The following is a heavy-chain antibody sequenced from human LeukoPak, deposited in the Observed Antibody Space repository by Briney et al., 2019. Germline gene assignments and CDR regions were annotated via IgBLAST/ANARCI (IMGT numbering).Heavy chain of an antibody. CDR3: ARLYYDSSGYRYWYFDL. CDR2: IYNSGST. Sequence: SQTLSLTCTVSGGSISSGSYSWTWIRQPAGKGLEWIGRIYNSGSTNCNPSLKSRVTISIDTSKNQFSLKLSSVTAADTAVYYCARLYYDSSGYRYWYFDLWGRGTLVTVSS. V-gene: IGHV4-61*02. D-gene: IGHD3-22*01. J-gene: IGHJ2*01. CDR1: GGSISSGSYS.